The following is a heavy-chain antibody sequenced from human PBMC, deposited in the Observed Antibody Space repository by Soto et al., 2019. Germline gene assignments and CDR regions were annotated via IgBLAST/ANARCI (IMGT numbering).Heavy chain of an antibody. Sequence: ASVKVSCKASGGTFSSYAISWVRQAPGQGLEWMGWINPNSGGTNYAQKFQGWVTMTRDKSISTAYMELSRLRSDDTAVYYCARDFRGDIVVVPAAQGFDPWGQGTLVTVSS. J-gene: IGHJ5*02. CDR2: INPNSGGT. D-gene: IGHD2-2*01. CDR1: GGTFSSYA. CDR3: ARDFRGDIVVVPAAQGFDP. V-gene: IGHV1-2*04.